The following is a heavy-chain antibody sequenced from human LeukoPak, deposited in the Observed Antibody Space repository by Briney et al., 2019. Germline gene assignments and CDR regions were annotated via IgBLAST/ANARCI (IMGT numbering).Heavy chain of an antibody. CDR2: ISSSSNYI. CDR1: GFTFSDYY. D-gene: IGHD1-26*01. V-gene: IGHV3-11*06. Sequence: PGGSLRLSCAASGFTFSDYYMSWIRQAPGKGLEWVSSISSSSNYIYYADSVKGRFTISRGNAKNSLYLQMNSLRVEDTDVYYCARDVGASAPDAFDIWGQGTMVTVSS. J-gene: IGHJ3*02. CDR3: ARDVGASAPDAFDI.